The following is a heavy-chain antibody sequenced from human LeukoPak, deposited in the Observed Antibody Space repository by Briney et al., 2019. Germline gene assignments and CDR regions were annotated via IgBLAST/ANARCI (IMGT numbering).Heavy chain of an antibody. CDR3: ARFGYVAAVDL. J-gene: IGHJ4*02. CDR1: GFSFSAYW. D-gene: IGHD2-15*01. CDR2: INPAGTET. Sequence: PGGSLRLSCAASGFSFSAYWMTWVRQAPGTGLEWVANINPAGTETYYVDPVKGRFNISRDNAKNLLYLQMKSLRAEDTAVYYGARFGYVAAVDLWGQGTLVTASS. V-gene: IGHV3-7*01.